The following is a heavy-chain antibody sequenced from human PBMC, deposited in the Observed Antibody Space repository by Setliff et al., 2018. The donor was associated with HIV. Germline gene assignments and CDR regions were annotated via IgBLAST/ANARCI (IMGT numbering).Heavy chain of an antibody. Sequence: GGSLRLSCTASGFIFSSYWMSWVRQAPGKGLEWVANIKQDGSESYYVDSVKGRFIASTDNAKNSLFLGMNSLKAEDTAVYYCARAYNVYDYRSDSSGYDYWGQGTLVTVSS. CDR1: GFIFSSYW. J-gene: IGHJ4*02. CDR2: IKQDGSES. D-gene: IGHD3-22*01. CDR3: ARAYNVYDYRSDSSGYDY. V-gene: IGHV3-7*03.